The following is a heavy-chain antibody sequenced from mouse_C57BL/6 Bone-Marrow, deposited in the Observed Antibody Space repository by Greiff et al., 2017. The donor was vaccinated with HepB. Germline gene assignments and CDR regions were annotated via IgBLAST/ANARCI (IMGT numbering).Heavy chain of an antibody. D-gene: IGHD1-1*01. CDR3: ARTLITTVVADFDY. CDR2: IYPGDGDT. Sequence: VQGVESGPELVKPGASVKISCKASGYAFSSSWMNWVKQRPGKGLEWIGRIYPGDGDTNYNGKFKGKATLTADKSSSTAYMQLSSLTSEDSAVYFCARTLITTVVADFDYWGQGTTLTVSS. CDR1: GYAFSSSW. V-gene: IGHV1-82*01. J-gene: IGHJ2*01.